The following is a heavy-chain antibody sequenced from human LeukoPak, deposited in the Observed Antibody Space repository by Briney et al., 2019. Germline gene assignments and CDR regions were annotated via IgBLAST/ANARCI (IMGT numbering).Heavy chain of an antibody. D-gene: IGHD6-19*01. CDR1: GFTYSNYA. CDR3: TKAGIAVPATPDY. Sequence: GGSLRLSCAASGFTYSNYAMNWVRQAPGKGLEWVSGISSGGGTIYYADSVKGRFIISRDNSKNTLYLQMDSLRAEDTAVYYCTKAGIAVPATPDYWGQGTLVTVSS. CDR2: ISSGGGTI. V-gene: IGHV3-23*01. J-gene: IGHJ4*02.